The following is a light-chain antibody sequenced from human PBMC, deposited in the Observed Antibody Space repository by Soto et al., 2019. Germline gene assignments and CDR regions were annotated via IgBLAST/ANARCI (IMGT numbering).Light chain of an antibody. CDR3: QQYNNWPGT. V-gene: IGKV3-15*01. CDR2: GAS. CDR1: QSVSTN. Sequence: ETVMTQSPPTLSVYPGERATLSCRASQSVSTNLAWYQHKPGQAPRLLISGASTRATGLPARFSGSGSGTEFTLTISSLQSEDFAVYYCQQYNNWPGTFGQGTKVDIK. J-gene: IGKJ1*01.